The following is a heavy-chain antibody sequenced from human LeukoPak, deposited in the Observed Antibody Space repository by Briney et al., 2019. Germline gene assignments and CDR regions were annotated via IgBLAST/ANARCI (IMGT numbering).Heavy chain of an antibody. CDR2: IYHSGST. CDR3: AADIHYYYAMDV. V-gene: IGHV4-38-2*01. J-gene: IGHJ6*04. CDR1: GYSISSGYY. Sequence: PSETLSLTCAVSGYSISSGYYWGWIRQPPGKGLEWIGSIYHSGSTYYNPSLKSRVTISIDTSKNQFSLKLSSVTAADTAVYYCAADIHYYYAMDVWGKGTTVTVSS.